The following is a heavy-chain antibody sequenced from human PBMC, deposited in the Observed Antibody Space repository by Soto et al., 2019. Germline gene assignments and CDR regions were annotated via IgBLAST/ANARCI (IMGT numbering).Heavy chain of an antibody. CDR1: GGTFSSYA. D-gene: IGHD3-22*01. CDR3: ARVRSPYDSSGSAFDI. J-gene: IGHJ3*02. Sequence: QVQLVQSGAEVKKPGSSVKVSCKASGGTFSSYAISWVRQSPGQGLEWMGGIIPIFGTANYAQKFQGRVTITADETTSTAYMELSSLRSEYTAVYYCARVRSPYDSSGSAFDIWGQGTMVTVSS. CDR2: IIPIFGTA. V-gene: IGHV1-69*01.